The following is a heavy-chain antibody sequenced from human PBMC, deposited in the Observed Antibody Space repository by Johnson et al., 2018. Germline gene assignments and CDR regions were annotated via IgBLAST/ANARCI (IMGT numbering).Heavy chain of an antibody. J-gene: IGHJ1*01. D-gene: IGHD1-26*01. CDR3: TTSQRERDALDV. CDR2: IKSRSDGGTT. V-gene: IGHV3-15*07. CDR1: GFNFINAW. Sequence: VQLVESGGGLVEPEGSLRLSCTVSGFNFINAWMNWVRQAPGKGLEWVGRIKSRSDGGTTDYATPVKGRFTISSDDSKNMVHLQMNSLNIEDAAVHFCTTSQRERDALDVWGQGTLVTVSS.